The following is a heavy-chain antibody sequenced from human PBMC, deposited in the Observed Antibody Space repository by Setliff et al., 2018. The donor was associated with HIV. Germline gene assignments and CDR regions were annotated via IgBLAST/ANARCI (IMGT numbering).Heavy chain of an antibody. CDR2: ISRTSRYI. Sequence: PGGSLRLSCEVSGFTFNAYIMNWVRRAPGKGLEWVSSISRTSRYIYYEDSVKGRFTISRDNANNTLYLQMNSLRAEDTAVYYCTTGDTTPIYPNYMDVWGKGTTVTVSS. J-gene: IGHJ6*03. CDR3: TTGDTTPIYPNYMDV. V-gene: IGHV3-21*01. D-gene: IGHD2-21*02. CDR1: GFTFNAYI.